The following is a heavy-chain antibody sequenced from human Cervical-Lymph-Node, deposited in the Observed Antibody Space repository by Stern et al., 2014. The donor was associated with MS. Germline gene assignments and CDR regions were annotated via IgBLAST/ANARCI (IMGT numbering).Heavy chain of an antibody. V-gene: IGHV4-4*07. D-gene: IGHD3-22*01. Sequence: QVQLQESGPGLVKPSETLSLTCSISGGSINNYYWSWIRQPAGKGLEWIGRVFSSGSTSYNPSLKSRVTMSADTSKNQISLKLSSVTAADTAVYYCSRDHVGGHYGLYYFAYWGQGTLVTVSS. CDR3: SRDHVGGHYGLYYFAY. CDR2: VFSSGST. CDR1: GGSINNYY. J-gene: IGHJ4*02.